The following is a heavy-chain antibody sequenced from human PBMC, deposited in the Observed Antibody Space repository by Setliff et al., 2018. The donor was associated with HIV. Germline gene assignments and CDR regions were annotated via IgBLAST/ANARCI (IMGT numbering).Heavy chain of an antibody. Sequence: PGGSLRLSCAASGFSVSNNDMSWVRQAPGKGLEWVSVISGSGASTFYADSVKGRFTISRDNSKNTLYLQMNSLRAEDTAVYYCARENYDILTGYYDYWGQGALVTVSS. V-gene: IGHV3-66*02. D-gene: IGHD3-9*01. CDR1: GFSVSNND. CDR2: ISGSGAST. CDR3: ARENYDILTGYYDY. J-gene: IGHJ4*02.